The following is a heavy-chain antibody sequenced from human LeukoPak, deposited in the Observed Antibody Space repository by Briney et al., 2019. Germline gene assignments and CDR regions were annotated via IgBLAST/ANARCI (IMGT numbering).Heavy chain of an antibody. Sequence: GASVKVSCKASGFTFTSSAMQWVRQARGQRLEWIGWIVVGSGNTNYAQKFQERVTITRDMSTSTAYMELSSLRSEDTAVYYCAAGIPPLLDALDIWGQGTMVTVSS. CDR1: GFTFTSSA. J-gene: IGHJ3*02. CDR3: AAGIPPLLDALDI. V-gene: IGHV1-58*02. D-gene: IGHD1-26*01. CDR2: IVVGSGNT.